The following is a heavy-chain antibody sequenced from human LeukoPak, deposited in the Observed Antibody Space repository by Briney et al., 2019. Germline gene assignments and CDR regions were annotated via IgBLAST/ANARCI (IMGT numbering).Heavy chain of an antibody. J-gene: IGHJ5*02. Sequence: ETLSLTCTVSGGSISSYYWSWIRQPPGKGLEWIGYIYYSGSTNYNPSLKSRVTISVDTSKNQFSLKLSSVTAADTAVYYCARDGVVGATMEYNWFDPWGQGTLVTVSS. V-gene: IGHV4-59*01. D-gene: IGHD1-26*01. CDR3: ARDGVVGATMEYNWFDP. CDR1: GGSISSYY. CDR2: IYYSGST.